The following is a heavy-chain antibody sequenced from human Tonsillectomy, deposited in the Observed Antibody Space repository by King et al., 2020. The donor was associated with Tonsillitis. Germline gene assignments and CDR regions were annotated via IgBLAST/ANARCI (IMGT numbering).Heavy chain of an antibody. V-gene: IGHV4-34*01. CDR1: GGSFSGYY. J-gene: IGHJ4*02. Sequence: VQLQQWGAGLLKPSETLSLTCVVYGGSFSGYYWSWIRQPPGKGLEWIGEINHRGSTTYNPSLKSRVTISADTSQKQFSLKLSSATAADTAVYYCARIGYIYGWSFDYWGQGTLVTVSS. CDR2: INHRGST. D-gene: IGHD5-18*01. CDR3: ARIGYIYGWSFDY.